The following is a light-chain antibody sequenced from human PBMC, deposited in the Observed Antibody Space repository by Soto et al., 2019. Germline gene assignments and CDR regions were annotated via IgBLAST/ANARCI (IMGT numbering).Light chain of an antibody. CDR3: SSYTSSSTLYV. Sequence: QSVLTQPASVSGSPGQSITISCTGTRSDVGGYKYVSWYQQHPGKAPRLMTYEVSTRPSGVSNRFSGSKSGNTASLTISGLQAEHEADYYCSSYTSSSTLYVFGTGTKVTVL. J-gene: IGLJ1*01. V-gene: IGLV2-14*01. CDR1: RSDVGGYKY. CDR2: EVS.